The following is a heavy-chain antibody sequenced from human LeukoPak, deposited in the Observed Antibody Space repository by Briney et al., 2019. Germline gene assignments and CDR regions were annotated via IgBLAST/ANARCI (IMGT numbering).Heavy chain of an antibody. Sequence: SGTLSLTCAAYGGSFSGYYWSWIRQPPGKGLEWVGEINHSGSTNYNPSLKSRVTISVDTSKNQFSLKLSSVTAADTAVYYCAILVVPAAPLYNWFDPWGQGTLVTVSS. CDR3: AILVVPAAPLYNWFDP. CDR2: INHSGST. V-gene: IGHV4-34*01. D-gene: IGHD2-2*01. J-gene: IGHJ5*02. CDR1: GGSFSGYY.